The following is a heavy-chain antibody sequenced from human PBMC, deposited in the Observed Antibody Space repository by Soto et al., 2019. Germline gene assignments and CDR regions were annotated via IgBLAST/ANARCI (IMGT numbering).Heavy chain of an antibody. CDR2: IYYSGST. CDR1: GGSISSYY. J-gene: IGHJ5*02. CDR3: ARGDTIFGVSNWFDP. V-gene: IGHV4-59*01. D-gene: IGHD3-3*01. Sequence: SETLSLTCTVSGGSISSYYWSWIRQPPGKGLEWIGYIYYSGSTNYNPSLKSRVTISVDTSKNQFSLKLSSVTAADTAVYYCARGDTIFGVSNWFDPWGQRTLVTVSS.